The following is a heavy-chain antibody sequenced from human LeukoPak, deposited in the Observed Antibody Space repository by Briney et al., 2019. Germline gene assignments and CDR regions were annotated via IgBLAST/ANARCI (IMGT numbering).Heavy chain of an antibody. CDR3: GTLRRYSAYVDY. D-gene: IGHD3-16*01. CDR1: GGSIRSYY. J-gene: IGHJ4*02. Sequence: SETLSLTCTVSGGSIRSYYWSWIRQPPGQGLEWIGYIYDSGSTNYTPSLKSRVTISIDTSKNQFSLKLSSVTAADTAVYYCGTLRRYSAYVDYWGQGTLVTVSS. CDR2: IYDSGST. V-gene: IGHV4-59*01.